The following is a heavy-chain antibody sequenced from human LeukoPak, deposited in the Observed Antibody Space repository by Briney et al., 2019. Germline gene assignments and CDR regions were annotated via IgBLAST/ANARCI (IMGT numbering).Heavy chain of an antibody. J-gene: IGHJ6*02. CDR2: IIPIFGTA. D-gene: IGHD4-17*01. CDR3: ARGAVGYGDSYNYYNMDV. Sequence: ASVKVSCKASGGTFSSYAISWVRQAPGQGLEWMGGIIPIFGTANYAQKFQGRVTITADESTSTAYMELSSLRSEDTAVYYCARGAVGYGDSYNYYNMDVWGQGTTVTVSS. V-gene: IGHV1-69*13. CDR1: GGTFSSYA.